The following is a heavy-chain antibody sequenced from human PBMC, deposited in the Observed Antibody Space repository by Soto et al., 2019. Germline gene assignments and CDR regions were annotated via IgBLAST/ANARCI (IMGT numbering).Heavy chain of an antibody. V-gene: IGHV1-69*13. CDR2: IIPIFGTA. Sequence: ASVKVSCKASGGTFSSYAISWVRQAPGQGLEWMGGIIPIFGTANYAQKFQGRVTITADESTSTAYMELSSLRSEDTAVYYCARTPYDSSGSIGYYFDYWGQGTLVTVSS. D-gene: IGHD3-22*01. CDR1: GGTFSSYA. J-gene: IGHJ4*02. CDR3: ARTPYDSSGSIGYYFDY.